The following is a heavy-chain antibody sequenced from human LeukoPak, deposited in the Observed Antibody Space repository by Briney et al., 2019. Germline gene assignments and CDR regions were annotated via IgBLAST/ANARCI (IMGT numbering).Heavy chain of an antibody. J-gene: IGHJ4*02. CDR2: IIPIFGTA. V-gene: IGHV1-69*13. CDR1: GGTFSSYA. Sequence: ASVKVSCKASGGTFSSYAISWVRQAPGQGLEWMGGIIPIFGTADYAQKFQGRVTITADESTSTAYMELSSLRSEDTAVYYCARVDGDYPDYWGQGTLVTVSS. CDR3: ARVDGDYPDY. D-gene: IGHD4-17*01.